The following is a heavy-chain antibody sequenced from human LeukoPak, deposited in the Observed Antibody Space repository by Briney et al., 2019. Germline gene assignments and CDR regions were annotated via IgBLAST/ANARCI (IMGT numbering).Heavy chain of an antibody. V-gene: IGHV4-4*07. J-gene: IGHJ4*02. CDR3: ARNVAGSFDY. Sequence: SETLSLTCTVSGXSMSSDYWTWIRQPAGKGLEWIGRIYTSGTTNYNPSLKSRVTMSVDTSKNQFSLRVSSVTAADTAVYYCARNVAGSFDYWGQGTLVTVSS. CDR1: GXSMSSDY. CDR2: IYTSGTT. D-gene: IGHD1-1*01.